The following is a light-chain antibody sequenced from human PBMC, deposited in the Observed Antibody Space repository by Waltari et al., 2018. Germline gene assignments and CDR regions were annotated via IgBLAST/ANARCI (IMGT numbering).Light chain of an antibody. J-gene: IGKJ4*01. Sequence: EIVLPQSPGTLSLSPGDRATLPCRASQSVSSNYLAWYQQKPGQAPRLLIYDASNGATGIPDRFSGSGSGTDFTLTISRLEPEDVAVYYCHQYGSSPLTFGGGTKVEIK. CDR3: HQYGSSPLT. CDR1: QSVSSNY. CDR2: DAS. V-gene: IGKV3-20*01.